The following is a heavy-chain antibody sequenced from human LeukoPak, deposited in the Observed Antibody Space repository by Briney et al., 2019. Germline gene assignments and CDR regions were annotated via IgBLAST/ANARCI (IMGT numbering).Heavy chain of an antibody. J-gene: IGHJ3*02. V-gene: IGHV3-23*01. Sequence: GGSLSLSCATSQFNFNKFGMTWVRQAPGKGLEWVSSISGSGGSTQYADSVQGRFAISRDNSKNTLYLQMNSLRAEDTAVYYCAKDPNGDYIGTFDIWGQGTMVTVSS. CDR3: AKDPNGDYIGTFDI. CDR1: QFNFNKFG. CDR2: ISGSGGST. D-gene: IGHD4-17*01.